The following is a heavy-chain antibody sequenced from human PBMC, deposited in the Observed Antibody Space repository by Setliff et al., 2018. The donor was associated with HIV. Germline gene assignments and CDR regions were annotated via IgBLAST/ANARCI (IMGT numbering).Heavy chain of an antibody. CDR1: GFSFSIYE. J-gene: IGHJ5*02. D-gene: IGHD2-15*01. V-gene: IGHV3-48*03. CDR2: ISSSSGTI. Sequence: GGSLRLSCAASGFSFSIYEMNWVRQAPGKGLEWLSYISSSSGTILYVDSVQGRFTISRDNSNSMLFLQMNSLRTEDTAVYYCARSGGDCSGISCYSLWFDPWGHGTLVTVSS. CDR3: ARSGGDCSGISCYSLWFDP.